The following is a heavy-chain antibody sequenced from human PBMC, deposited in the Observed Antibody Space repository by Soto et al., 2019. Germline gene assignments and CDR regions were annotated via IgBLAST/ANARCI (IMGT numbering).Heavy chain of an antibody. J-gene: IGHJ5*02. Sequence: AASVKVSCKVSGYTFTDYYMHWVQQAPGKGLEWMGLVDPEDGETIYAEKFQGRVTLTTDTSTSTAYMELRSLRSDDTAIYYCARDPHEFWTSYWFDPWGQGTPVTVSS. D-gene: IGHD3-3*01. CDR3: ARDPHEFWTSYWFDP. CDR2: VDPEDGET. V-gene: IGHV1-69-2*01. CDR1: GYTFTDYY.